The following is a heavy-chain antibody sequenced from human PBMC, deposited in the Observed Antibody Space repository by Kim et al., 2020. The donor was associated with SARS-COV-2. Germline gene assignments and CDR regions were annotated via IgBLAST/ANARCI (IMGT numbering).Heavy chain of an antibody. Sequence: SETLSLTCAVYGGSFSGYYWSWIRQPPGKGLEWIGEINHSGSTNYNPSLKSRVTISVDTSKNQFSLKLSSVTAADTAVYYCARGPSLINYYDSSGYWDYFDYWGQGTLVTVSS. D-gene: IGHD3-22*01. CDR1: GGSFSGYY. J-gene: IGHJ4*02. CDR2: INHSGST. V-gene: IGHV4-34*01. CDR3: ARGPSLINYYDSSGYWDYFDY.